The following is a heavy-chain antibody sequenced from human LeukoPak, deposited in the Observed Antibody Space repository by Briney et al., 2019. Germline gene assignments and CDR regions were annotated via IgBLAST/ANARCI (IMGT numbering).Heavy chain of an antibody. CDR3: ARAYHYGGMLNFDY. Sequence: PSETLSLTCTVSGVSISSSNSYWGWLRQPPGKGLEWIGSIYYSGNTYYNASLKSQVSISIDTSKNQFSLKLSSVTAADTAVYYCARAYHYGGMLNFDYWGQGTLVTVSS. J-gene: IGHJ4*02. CDR1: GVSISSSNSY. V-gene: IGHV4-39*07. D-gene: IGHD4-23*01. CDR2: IYYSGNT.